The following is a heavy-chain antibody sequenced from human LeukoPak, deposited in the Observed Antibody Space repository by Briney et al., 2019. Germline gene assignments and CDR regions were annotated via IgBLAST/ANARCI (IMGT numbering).Heavy chain of an antibody. D-gene: IGHD3-10*01. Sequence: GSSVKVSCKASGGTFSSYAISWVRQAPGQGLEWIGRIIPIVGTANYAQKFQGRVTITTDESTSTAYMELSSLRSEDTAVYYCAGTDMVRGVPLYYFDYWGQGTLVTVSS. CDR1: GGTFSSYA. J-gene: IGHJ4*02. CDR3: AGTDMVRGVPLYYFDY. CDR2: IIPIVGTA. V-gene: IGHV1-69*05.